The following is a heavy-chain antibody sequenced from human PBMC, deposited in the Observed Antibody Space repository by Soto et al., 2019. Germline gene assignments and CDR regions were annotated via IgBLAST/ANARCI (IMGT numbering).Heavy chain of an antibody. CDR3: ARVGTGNWYFDL. V-gene: IGHV3-74*01. CDR2: INSDGSTI. CDR1: GFTFSSYW. J-gene: IGHJ2*01. Sequence: EVQLVESGGGLVQPGESLRLSCAASGFTFSSYWMHWVRQAPGKGLVWVSRINSDGSTINYADSVKGRFTISRDNAKNTLYLQMNNLSAEDTAVYYCARVGTGNWYFDLWGRGTLVTVSS. D-gene: IGHD1-1*01.